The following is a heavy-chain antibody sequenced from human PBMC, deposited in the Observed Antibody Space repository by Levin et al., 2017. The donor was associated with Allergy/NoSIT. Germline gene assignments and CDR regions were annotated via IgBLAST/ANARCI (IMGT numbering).Heavy chain of an antibody. CDR2: IYPGDSDT. CDR1: GYTFTSYW. D-gene: IGHD5-18*01. J-gene: IGHJ5*02. V-gene: IGHV5-51*01. Sequence: GGSLRLSCKGSGYTFTSYWIAWVRQMPGKGLEWMGIIYPGDSDTRYSPSFQGQVTISADKSISTAYLQWSSLKASDTAIYYCARRGYSFNWFDPWGQGTLVTVSS. CDR3: ARRGYSFNWFDP.